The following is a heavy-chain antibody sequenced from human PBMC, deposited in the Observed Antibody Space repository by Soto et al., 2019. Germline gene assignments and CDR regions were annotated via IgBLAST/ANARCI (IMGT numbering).Heavy chain of an antibody. CDR2: IYYSGST. Sequence: QVQLQESGPGLVKPSETLSLTCTVSGGSISSYYWSWIRQPPGKGLEWIGYIYYSGSTNYNPSLKSRVTISVDTSKNQFSLKLSSVTAADTAVYYCARRSNRIDPWGQGTLVTVSS. CDR3: ARRSNRIDP. J-gene: IGHJ5*02. V-gene: IGHV4-59*01. CDR1: GGSISSYY.